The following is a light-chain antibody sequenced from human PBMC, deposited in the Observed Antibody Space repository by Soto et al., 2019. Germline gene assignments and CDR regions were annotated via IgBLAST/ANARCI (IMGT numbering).Light chain of an antibody. V-gene: IGKV3-20*01. J-gene: IGKJ1*01. Sequence: EIVLTQSPGTLSLSPGERATHSCRASQSVSSSYLAWYQQKPGQAPRLLIYGASTRATGIPDRFSGSVSGTDFTLTISRLEPEDFAVYYCQQYGSSPWTFGQGTKVEIK. CDR1: QSVSSSY. CDR3: QQYGSSPWT. CDR2: GAS.